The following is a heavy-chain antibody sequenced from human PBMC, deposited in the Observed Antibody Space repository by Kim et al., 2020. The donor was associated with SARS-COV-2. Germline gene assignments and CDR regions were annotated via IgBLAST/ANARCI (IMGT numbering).Heavy chain of an antibody. CDR3: ASQKYYYDSSGYDYYFDY. V-gene: IGHV3-53*01. J-gene: IGHJ4*02. Sequence: KGRFTISRDNTKHTLYLQRKSLRAEDTAVYYCASQKYYYDSSGYDYYFDYWGQGTLVTVSS. D-gene: IGHD3-22*01.